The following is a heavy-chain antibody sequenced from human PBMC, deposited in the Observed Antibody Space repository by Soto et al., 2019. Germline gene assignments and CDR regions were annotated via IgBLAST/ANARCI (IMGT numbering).Heavy chain of an antibody. J-gene: IGHJ6*02. D-gene: IGHD2-2*01. V-gene: IGHV1-69*01. CDR1: GGTFSSYA. CDR2: IIPISGTA. CDR3: ARSQGSSTSLEIYYYYYYGMDV. Sequence: QVQLVQSGAEVKKHGSSVKVSCKASGGTFSSYAISWVRQAPGQGLEWMGGIIPISGTANYAQKFQGSVTITADESTSTAYMELSSLRSEDTAVYYCARSQGSSTSLEIYYYYYYGMDVWGQGTTVTVSS.